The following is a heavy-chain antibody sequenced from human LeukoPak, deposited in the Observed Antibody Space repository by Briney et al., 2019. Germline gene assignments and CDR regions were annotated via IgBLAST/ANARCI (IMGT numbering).Heavy chain of an antibody. CDR1: GFTFSTYV. CDR2: ISGTGGST. D-gene: IGHD2-15*01. CDR3: ARDGGFRAPAHSDY. V-gene: IGHV3-23*01. J-gene: IGHJ4*02. Sequence: GGSLTLSCAASGFTFSTYVMSWVRQAPGKGLEWVSAISGTGGSTYYADSVKGRFTISRDISMTTLFLQMNSLRAEDTAVYYCARDGGFRAPAHSDYWGQGTLVTVSS.